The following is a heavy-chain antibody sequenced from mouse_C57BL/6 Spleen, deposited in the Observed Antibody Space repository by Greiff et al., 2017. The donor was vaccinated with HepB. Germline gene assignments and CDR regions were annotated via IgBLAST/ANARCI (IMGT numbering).Heavy chain of an antibody. Sequence: QVQLQQPGAELVRPGTSVKLSCKASGYTFTSYWMHWVKQRPGQGLEWIGVIDPSDSYTNYNQKFKGKATLTVDTSSSTAYMQLRSLTSEDSAVYYCARSDGAWYFDVWGTGTTVTVSS. CDR2: IDPSDSYT. D-gene: IGHD2-3*01. CDR1: GYTFTSYW. V-gene: IGHV1-59*01. J-gene: IGHJ1*03. CDR3: ARSDGAWYFDV.